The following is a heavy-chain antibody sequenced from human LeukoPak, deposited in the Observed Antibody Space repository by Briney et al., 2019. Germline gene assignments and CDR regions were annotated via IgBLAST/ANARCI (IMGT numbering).Heavy chain of an antibody. Sequence: ASVKVSCKASGGTFSSYAISWVRQAPGQGLEWMGGIIPIFGTANYAQKFQGRVTFTADESTTTAYMELSSLRSDDTAVYYCARDYVGTPADYWGQGTLVTVSS. CDR1: GGTFSSYA. V-gene: IGHV1-69*13. J-gene: IGHJ4*02. D-gene: IGHD3-16*01. CDR2: IIPIFGTA. CDR3: ARDYVGTPADY.